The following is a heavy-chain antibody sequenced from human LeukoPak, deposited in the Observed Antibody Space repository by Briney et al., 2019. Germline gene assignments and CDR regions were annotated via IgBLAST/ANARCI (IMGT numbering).Heavy chain of an antibody. J-gene: IGHJ4*02. V-gene: IGHV4-30-2*01. CDR2: IYHSGST. CDR3: ARLVAATGNFDY. D-gene: IGHD6-13*01. Sequence: SETLSLTCAVSGGSISSGGYSWSWIRQPPGKGLEWIGYIYHSGSTYYNPSPKSRVTISVDRSKNQFSLKLSSVTAADTAVYYCARLVAATGNFDYWGQGTLVTVSS. CDR1: GGSISSGGYS.